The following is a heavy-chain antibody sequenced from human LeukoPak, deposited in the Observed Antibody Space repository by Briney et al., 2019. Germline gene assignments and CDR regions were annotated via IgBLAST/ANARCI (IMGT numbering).Heavy chain of an antibody. D-gene: IGHD3-22*01. V-gene: IGHV4-4*09. CDR3: ARGAWFYYDSSGYSQ. Sequence: SETLSLTCTVSGVSISNYYWSWIRQPPGKGLEWIAYSGTTNYNPSLKSRVTISVDTSKNQFSLKLSSVTAADTAVYYCARGAWFYYDSSGYSQWGQGTLVTVSS. J-gene: IGHJ4*02. CDR1: GVSISNYY. CDR2: SGTT.